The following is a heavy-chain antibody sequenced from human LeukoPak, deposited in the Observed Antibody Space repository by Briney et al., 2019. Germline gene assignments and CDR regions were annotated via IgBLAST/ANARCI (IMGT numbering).Heavy chain of an antibody. CDR2: IYNNGNT. D-gene: IGHD5-12*01. Sequence: PGGSLRLSCAASGFIVSSNYMSWVRQAPGKGLEWVSVIYNNGNTYYADSVKGRFTISRDNSKNTLNLQMNSLRAEDTAVYYCARGYGGFEHNWFDPRGQGTLVTVSS. J-gene: IGHJ5*02. CDR1: GFIVSSNY. V-gene: IGHV3-53*01. CDR3: ARGYGGFEHNWFDP.